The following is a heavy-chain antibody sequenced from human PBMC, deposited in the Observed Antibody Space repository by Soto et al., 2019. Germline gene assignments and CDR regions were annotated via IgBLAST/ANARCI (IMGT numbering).Heavy chain of an antibody. V-gene: IGHV1-69*01. CDR1: GGTFRSYA. Sequence: QVQLVQSGAEVKKPGSSMKVSCKVSGGTFRSYAINWVRQAPGQGLEWMGGITPISGTTNYAQKFQGRVTITADESTRTAYMGLSRLRYVDTAVYYCARAGTWGQGSSVTVSS. CDR2: ITPISGTT. CDR3: ARAGT. J-gene: IGHJ5*02.